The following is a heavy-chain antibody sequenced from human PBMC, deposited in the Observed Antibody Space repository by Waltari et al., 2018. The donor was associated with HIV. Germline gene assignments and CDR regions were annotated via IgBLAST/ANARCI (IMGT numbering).Heavy chain of an antibody. D-gene: IGHD6-13*01. CDR3: ARGYAAAAPYFGLDV. CDR2: INHAGAT. V-gene: IGHV4-34*01. CDR1: DGSLVGDY. J-gene: IGHJ6*02. Sequence: QVRLQEWGTGVLQPSETLSRSCAMFDGSLVGDYWTWIRQSPGRGLQCIGEINHAGATKYNPSLRSRLIFSIDTSKKQFYMKLTSVTVADTATYFCARGYAAAAPYFGLDVWGQATTVTVSS.